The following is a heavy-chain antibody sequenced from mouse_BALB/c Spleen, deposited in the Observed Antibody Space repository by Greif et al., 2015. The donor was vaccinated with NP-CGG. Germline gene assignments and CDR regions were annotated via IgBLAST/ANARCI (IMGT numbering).Heavy chain of an antibody. CDR3: AGGEYGILYAIDY. V-gene: IGHV1-9*01. D-gene: IGHD2-10*02. CDR2: ILPGSGST. Sequence: VQLQQSGAELMKPGASVKISCKATGYTFSSYWIEWVKQRPGHGLEWIGEILPGSGSTNYNEKFKCKATFSADSSTHTSYMLLSSLTSEDPAVYYCAGGEYGILYAIDYWGQGTSVTVSS. CDR1: GYTFSSYW. J-gene: IGHJ4*01.